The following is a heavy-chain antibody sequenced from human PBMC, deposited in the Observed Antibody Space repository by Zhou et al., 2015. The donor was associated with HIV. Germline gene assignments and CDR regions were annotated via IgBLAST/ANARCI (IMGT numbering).Heavy chain of an antibody. V-gene: IGHV1-18*01. Sequence: QVQLVQSGAEVKKPGASVKVSCKASGYTFTSYGISWVRQAPGQGLEWMGWISTYNGNTKSAQKIQDRVTMTTDASTTTAYMELRSLRSDDTAVYYCARVELGYHYDTGGPFDYWGQGTLVTVAS. CDR3: ARVELGYHYDTGGPFDY. CDR1: GYTFTSYG. J-gene: IGHJ4*02. CDR2: ISTYNGNT. D-gene: IGHD3-22*01.